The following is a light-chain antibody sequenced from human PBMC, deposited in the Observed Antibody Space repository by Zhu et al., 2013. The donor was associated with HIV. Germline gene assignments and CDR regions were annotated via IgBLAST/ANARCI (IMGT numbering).Light chain of an antibody. CDR1: QTISTY. V-gene: IGKV1-39*01. CDR2: SAS. Sequence: DIQMTQSPSSLSASVGDRVTITCRANQTISTYLHWYQQKPGKAPNLLIYSASNLQSGVPSRFRGSGSRTNFTLTISSLQPEDFATYYCQQSYGIPRTFGQGTKVEIK. CDR3: QQSYGIPRT. J-gene: IGKJ1*01.